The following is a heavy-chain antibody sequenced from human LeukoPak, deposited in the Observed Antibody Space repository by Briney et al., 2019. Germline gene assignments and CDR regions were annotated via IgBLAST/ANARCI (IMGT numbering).Heavy chain of an antibody. CDR3: VTRGSDGYNANYYGMDV. V-gene: IGHV3-23*01. CDR1: ELTFSTYP. CDR2: ISGSGGTT. J-gene: IGHJ6*02. Sequence: GGSLRLSCVGPELTFSTYPMSWVRQAPGKGLEWVSTISGSGGTTFYADSVKGRSAISRDNSRNTLFLQMDSLRAEDTAVYYRVTRGSDGYNANYYGMDVWGQGTTVTVSS. D-gene: IGHD5-24*01.